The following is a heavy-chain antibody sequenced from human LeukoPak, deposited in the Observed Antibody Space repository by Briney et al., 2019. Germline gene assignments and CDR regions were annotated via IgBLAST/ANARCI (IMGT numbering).Heavy chain of an antibody. CDR2: IYYSGAT. D-gene: IGHD3-10*01. V-gene: IGHV4-39*01. CDR1: GYSIDYSPYY. CDR3: SRQTILGSYITKWFVDS. J-gene: IGHJ5*01. Sequence: SETLSLTCTVSGYSIDYSPYYWGWIRQSPGKGLECIGSIYYSGATYYNPSLKSRVTISVDRSKSLFSLKLSSVTAADTSVYYCSRQTILGSYITKWFVDSWGQGNLVSVSS.